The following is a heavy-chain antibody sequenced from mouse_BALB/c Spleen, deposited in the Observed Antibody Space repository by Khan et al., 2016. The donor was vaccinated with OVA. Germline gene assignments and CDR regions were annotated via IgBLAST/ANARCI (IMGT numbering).Heavy chain of an antibody. CDR1: GYTFTSYY. CDR2: INPSSGGT. Sequence: QVQLKQSGAELVKPGASVKLSCKASGYTFTSYYMYWLKQRPGQGLEWIGGINPSSGGTNFNENFKGKATLTADKSSSTAYMQLSSLTSEDSAVYYCTRRGTARATLWCAYWGQGTLVTVSA. V-gene: IGHV1S81*02. D-gene: IGHD3-2*01. J-gene: IGHJ3*01. CDR3: TRRGTARATLWCAY.